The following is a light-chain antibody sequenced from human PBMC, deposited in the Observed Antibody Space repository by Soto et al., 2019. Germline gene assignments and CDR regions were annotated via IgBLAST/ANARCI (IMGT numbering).Light chain of an antibody. V-gene: IGLV1-44*01. CDR1: SSNVGTNT. Sequence: QSVLTQPPSASGTPGQRVTISCSGSSSNVGTNTVNWYQLLPGAAPKVLVYSNNQRPSGVPDRFSGSKSGTSASLAISGLQSEDEADYYCLLYYGNAQLVFGGGTKLTVL. J-gene: IGLJ2*01. CDR2: SNN. CDR3: LLYYGNAQLV.